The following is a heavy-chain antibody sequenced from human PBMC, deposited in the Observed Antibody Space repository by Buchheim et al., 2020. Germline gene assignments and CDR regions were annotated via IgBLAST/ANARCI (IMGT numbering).Heavy chain of an antibody. CDR2: ISKTDGGTT. Sequence: EVQLLESGGGLVQPGGSLRLSCAASGFTFRDAWMSWVRQAPGKGLEWIGRISKTDGGTTEYAAPVKGRFTISRDDSTNTLYLQMNSLKIEDTALYYCATGGLGGWGQGTL. D-gene: IGHD3/OR15-3a*01. CDR1: GFTFRDAW. J-gene: IGHJ4*02. CDR3: ATGGLGG. V-gene: IGHV3-15*01.